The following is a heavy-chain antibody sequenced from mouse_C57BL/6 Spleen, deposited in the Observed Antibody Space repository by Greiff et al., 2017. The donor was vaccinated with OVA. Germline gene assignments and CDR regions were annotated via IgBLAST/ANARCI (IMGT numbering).Heavy chain of an antibody. CDR1: GYAFSSSW. J-gene: IGHJ2*01. CDR3: ARGRVYYGNPYFDY. CDR2: IYPGDGDT. Sequence: VQLKQSGPELVKPGASVKISCKASGYAFSSSWMNWVKQRPGKGLEWIGRIYPGDGDTNYNGKFKGKATLTAYKSSSTAYMQSSSLTSEDSAVYFCARGRVYYGNPYFDYWGQGTTLTVSS. D-gene: IGHD2-1*01. V-gene: IGHV1-82*01.